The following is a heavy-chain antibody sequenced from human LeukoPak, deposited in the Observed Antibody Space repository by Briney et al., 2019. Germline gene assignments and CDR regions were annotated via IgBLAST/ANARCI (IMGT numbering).Heavy chain of an antibody. J-gene: IGHJ4*02. Sequence: GGSLRLSCAASGFTFSSYSMNWVRQAPGKGLEWVSAISGSGGSTYYADSVKGRFTISRDNSKNTLYLQMNSLRAEDTAVYYCARSTYSSSWYYFDYWGQGTLVTVSS. CDR1: GFTFSSYS. D-gene: IGHD6-13*01. V-gene: IGHV3-23*01. CDR3: ARSTYSSSWYYFDY. CDR2: ISGSGGST.